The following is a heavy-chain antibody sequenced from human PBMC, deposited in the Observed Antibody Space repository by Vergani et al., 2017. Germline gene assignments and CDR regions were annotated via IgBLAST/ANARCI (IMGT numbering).Heavy chain of an antibody. CDR1: GGSFSGYY. Sequence: QVQLQQWGAGLLKPSETLSLTCAVYGGSFSGYYWSWIRQPPGKGLEWIGSIYYSGSTYYNPSLKSRVTISVDTSKNQFSLKLSSVTAADTAVYYCARRGSSSGFGVWGQGTTVTVSS. CDR2: IYYSGST. CDR3: ARRGSSSGFGV. V-gene: IGHV4-34*01. J-gene: IGHJ6*02. D-gene: IGHD6-19*01.